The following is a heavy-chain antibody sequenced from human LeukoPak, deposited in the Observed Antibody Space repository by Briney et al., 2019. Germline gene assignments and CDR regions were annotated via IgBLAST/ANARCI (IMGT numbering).Heavy chain of an antibody. V-gene: IGHV1-18*01. J-gene: IGHJ4*02. CDR1: GYTFTRYG. D-gene: IGHD2-15*01. Sequence: GASVKVCCKASGYTFTRYGISWVRQAPGQGLEWMGWISAYNGNTNYAQKLQGRVTMTTDTSTSTAYMELRSLRSDDTAVYYCARGPYCSGGSCYFLGSYFDYWGQGTLVTVSS. CDR2: ISAYNGNT. CDR3: ARGPYCSGGSCYFLGSYFDY.